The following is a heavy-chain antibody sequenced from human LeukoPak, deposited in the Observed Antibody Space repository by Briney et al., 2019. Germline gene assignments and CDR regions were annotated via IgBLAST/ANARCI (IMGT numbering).Heavy chain of an antibody. J-gene: IGHJ4*02. CDR3: ARDSGSGGWLIDY. Sequence: SETLSLTCTVSGDSISSYYWNWIRQPDGKALQWIGRIYTSGSPNYNPSLKSRVTMSVDTSKNQFSLKLTSVTAADTAVYYCARDSGSGGWLIDYWGQGTLVTVSS. CDR2: IYTSGSP. V-gene: IGHV4-4*07. CDR1: GDSISSYY. D-gene: IGHD6-19*01.